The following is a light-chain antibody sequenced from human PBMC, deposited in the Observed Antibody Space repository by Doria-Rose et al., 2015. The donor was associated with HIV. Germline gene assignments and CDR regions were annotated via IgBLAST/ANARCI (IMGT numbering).Light chain of an antibody. CDR2: LGS. CDR1: QSLLHTIGYNY. V-gene: IGKV2-28*01. Sequence: VTPGQPASISCRSSQSLLHTIGYNYLDWYLQKPGQSPQLLIYLGSNRASGVPDRFSGSGSGTDFTLKISRVEAEDVAVYYCMQALQTPYTFGQGTKLEIK. J-gene: IGKJ2*01. CDR3: MQALQTPYT.